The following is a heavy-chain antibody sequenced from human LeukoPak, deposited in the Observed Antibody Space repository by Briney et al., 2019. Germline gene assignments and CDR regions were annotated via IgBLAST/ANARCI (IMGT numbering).Heavy chain of an antibody. D-gene: IGHD2-15*01. CDR3: AKDPNCSGGSCYFTYFDY. J-gene: IGHJ4*02. CDR2: ISGSGGST. CDR1: GFTFSSYA. V-gene: IGHV3-23*01. Sequence: PGGSLRLSCAASGFTFSSYAMSWIRQAPGKGLEWVSAISGSGGSTYYADSVKGRFTISRDNSKNTLYLQMNSLRAEDTAVYYCAKDPNCSGGSCYFTYFDYWGRGTLVTVPS.